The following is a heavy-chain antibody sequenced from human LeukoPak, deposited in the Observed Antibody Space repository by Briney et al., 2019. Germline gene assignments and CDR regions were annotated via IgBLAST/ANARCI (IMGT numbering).Heavy chain of an antibody. CDR1: GGSISSSSYY. CDR3: ARRVITMIVEATRRRGYNWFDP. J-gene: IGHJ5*02. CDR2: IYYSGST. D-gene: IGHD3-22*01. V-gene: IGHV4-39*01. Sequence: SQTLSLTCTVSGGSISSSSYYWGWIRQPPGKGLEWIGSIYYSGSTYYNPSLKSRVTISVDTSKNQFSLKLSSVTAADTAVYYCARRVITMIVEATRRRGYNWFDPWGQGTLVTVSS.